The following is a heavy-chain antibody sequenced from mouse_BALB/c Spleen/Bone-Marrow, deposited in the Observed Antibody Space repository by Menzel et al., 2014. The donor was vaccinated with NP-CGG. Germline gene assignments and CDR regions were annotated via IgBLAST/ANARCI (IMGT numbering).Heavy chain of an antibody. Sequence: VQGVESGPELVKPGASVKMSCKASGYTFTDYVISWVKQRTGQGLERIGEIYPGSGSTYYNKKFKGKATLTADKSSNTAYMQLSSLTSEDSAVYFCARWSFDYWGQGTTLTVSS. CDR1: GYTFTDYV. V-gene: IGHV1-77*01. J-gene: IGHJ2*01. CDR2: IYPGSGST. CDR3: ARWSFDY.